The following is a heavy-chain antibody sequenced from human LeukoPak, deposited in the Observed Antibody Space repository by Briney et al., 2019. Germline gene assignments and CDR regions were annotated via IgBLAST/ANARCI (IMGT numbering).Heavy chain of an antibody. Sequence: SETLSLTCTVSGGSISSSSYYWGWIRQPPGKGLEWTGSIYYSGSTYYNPSLKSRVTISVDTSKNQFSLKLSSVTAADTAVYYCARRREMVRGARAFDYWGQGTLVTVSS. J-gene: IGHJ4*02. CDR2: IYYSGST. V-gene: IGHV4-39*01. CDR1: GGSISSSSYY. CDR3: ARRREMVRGARAFDY. D-gene: IGHD3-10*01.